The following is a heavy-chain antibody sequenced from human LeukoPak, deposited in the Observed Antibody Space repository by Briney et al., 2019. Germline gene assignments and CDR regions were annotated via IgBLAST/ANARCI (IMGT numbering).Heavy chain of an antibody. CDR1: GFTFDDYA. J-gene: IGHJ4*02. V-gene: IGHV3-9*03. D-gene: IGHD4-17*01. Sequence: GGSLRLSCAASGFTFDDYAMHWVRQAPGKGLEWVSGISWNSGSIGYADSVKGRFTISRDNAKNSLYLQMNSLRAEDMALYYCAKATRGDGDYGDFDYWGQGTLVTVSS. CDR3: AKATRGDGDYGDFDY. CDR2: ISWNSGSI.